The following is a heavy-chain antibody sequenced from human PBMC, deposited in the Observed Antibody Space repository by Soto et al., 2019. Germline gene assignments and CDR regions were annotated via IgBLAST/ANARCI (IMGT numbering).Heavy chain of an antibody. D-gene: IGHD6-19*01. CDR3: ARDKTGYSSGWYNWFDP. CDR2: IYYSGST. Sequence: SETLSLTCTVSGGSISSYYWSWIRQPPGKGLEWIGYIYYSGSTNYNPSLKSRVTISVDTSKNQFSLKLSSVTAADTAVYYCARDKTGYSSGWYNWFDPWGQGTLVTVSS. V-gene: IGHV4-59*01. CDR1: GGSISSYY. J-gene: IGHJ5*02.